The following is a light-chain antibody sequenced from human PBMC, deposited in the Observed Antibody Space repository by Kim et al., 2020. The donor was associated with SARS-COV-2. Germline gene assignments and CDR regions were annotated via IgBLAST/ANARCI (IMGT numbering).Light chain of an antibody. CDR3: QSYNRDNVI. CDR2: EDD. V-gene: IGLV6-57*03. J-gene: IGLJ2*01. Sequence: GKTVTIYCNRSSGSIDGNYVHWYQQRPGGVPTTVIYEDDQRPSGVSDRFSGSIDNSSNSASLTISGLRTEDEADYYCQSYNRDNVIFGGGTQLTVL. CDR1: SGSIDGNY.